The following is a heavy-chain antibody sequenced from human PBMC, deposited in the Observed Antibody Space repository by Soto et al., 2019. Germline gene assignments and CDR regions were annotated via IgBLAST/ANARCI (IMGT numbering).Heavy chain of an antibody. V-gene: IGHV4-34*01. D-gene: IGHD5-12*01. Sequence: SETLSLTCAVYGGSFSGYYWSWIRQPPGRVLEWIGEINHSGSTNYNPSLKSRVTISVDTSKNQFSLKLSSVTAADTAVYYCARGIPRLLYSGYDLDAFDIWGQGTMVTVS. CDR2: INHSGST. CDR3: ARGIPRLLYSGYDLDAFDI. CDR1: GGSFSGYY. J-gene: IGHJ3*02.